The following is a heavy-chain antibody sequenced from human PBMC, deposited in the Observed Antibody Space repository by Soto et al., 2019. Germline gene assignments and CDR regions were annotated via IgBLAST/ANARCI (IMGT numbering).Heavy chain of an antibody. V-gene: IGHV4-30-2*01. CDR1: AASISRGSYS. Sequence: SETLSLTCPVSAASISRGSYSWTGIPQPPGKGLEWIGYIYHSGSTYFNPSLKIRVTISVDRSKNHLSLKLSSVTAAHTAVYDSAAWGGLQQYYWGRGTLVAV. CDR2: IYHSGST. D-gene: IGHD1-1*01. CDR3: AAWGGLQQYY. J-gene: IGHJ4*02.